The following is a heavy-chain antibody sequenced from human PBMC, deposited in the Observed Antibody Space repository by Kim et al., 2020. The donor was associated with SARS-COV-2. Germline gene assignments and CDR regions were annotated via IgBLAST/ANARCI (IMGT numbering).Heavy chain of an antibody. V-gene: IGHV4-31*03. Sequence: SETLSLTCTVSGGSISSGVYYWSWIRQHPGKGLEWIGYIFYSGSTYYNPSLRSRITMSVDTSKNQFSLKLTSVTAADTAVYYCARVRTHGDYVFDYWGQGTLVTVSS. CDR3: ARVRTHGDYVFDY. J-gene: IGHJ4*02. CDR1: GGSISSGVYY. CDR2: IFYSGST. D-gene: IGHD4-17*01.